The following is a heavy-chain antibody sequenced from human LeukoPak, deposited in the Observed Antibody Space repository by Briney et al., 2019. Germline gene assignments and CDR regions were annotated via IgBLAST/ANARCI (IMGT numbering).Heavy chain of an antibody. CDR2: ISGSGSST. Sequence: GGSLRLSCAASGFTFSSYAMSWVLQAPGKGLEWVSPISGSGSSTYYADSVKGRFTISRDNSKNTLYLQMNSLRAEDTAVYYCALGVAVASPYYFDYWGQGTLVTVSS. D-gene: IGHD6-19*01. CDR1: GFTFSSYA. J-gene: IGHJ4*02. V-gene: IGHV3-23*01. CDR3: ALGVAVASPYYFDY.